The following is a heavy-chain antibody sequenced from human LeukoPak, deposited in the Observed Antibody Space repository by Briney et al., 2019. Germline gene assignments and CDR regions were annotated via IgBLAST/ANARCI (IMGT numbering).Heavy chain of an antibody. CDR3: ARDEGDGYNYVDY. CDR1: GYTFTGYF. J-gene: IGHJ4*02. CDR2: INPNSGGT. V-gene: IGHV1-2*02. D-gene: IGHD5-24*01. Sequence: ASVKVSCKASGYTFTGYFMHWVRQAPGQGLEWMGWINPNSGGTNYAQKFQGRVTMTRDTSISTAYMELSRLRSDDTAVYYCARDEGDGYNYVDYWGQGTLVTVSS.